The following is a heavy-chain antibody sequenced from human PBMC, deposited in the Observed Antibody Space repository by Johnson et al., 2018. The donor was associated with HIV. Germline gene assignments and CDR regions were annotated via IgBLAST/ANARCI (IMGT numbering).Heavy chain of an antibody. CDR3: ARAYSYGAFDI. Sequence: EQLVESGGGVVQPGRSLRLSCAASGFTFSSYAMSWVRQAPGKGLEWVSAISGSGGSTYYADSVKGRFTISRDNAKNSLYLQMNSLRAEDTAVYYCARAYSYGAFDIWGQGTMVTVSS. V-gene: IGHV3-23*04. D-gene: IGHD5-18*01. J-gene: IGHJ3*02. CDR1: GFTFSSYA. CDR2: ISGSGGST.